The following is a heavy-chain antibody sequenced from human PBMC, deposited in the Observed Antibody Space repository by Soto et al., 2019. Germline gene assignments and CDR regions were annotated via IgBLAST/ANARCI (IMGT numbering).Heavy chain of an antibody. J-gene: IGHJ6*02. Sequence: WGSLSLSCAASGFTFSSYGMHWVRQAPGKGLEWVAVISYDGSNKYYADSVKGRFTISRDNSKNTPYLQMNSLRAEDTAVYYCAIALEATSGDPLTRNYFGDYGIDVWGQGTPVTVSS. CDR3: AIALEATSGDPLTRNYFGDYGIDV. CDR2: ISYDGSNK. V-gene: IGHV3-30*03. CDR1: GFTFSSYG. D-gene: IGHD3-10*01.